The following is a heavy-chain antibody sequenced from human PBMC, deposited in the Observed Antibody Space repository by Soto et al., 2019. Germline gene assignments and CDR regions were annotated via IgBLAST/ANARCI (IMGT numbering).Heavy chain of an antibody. D-gene: IGHD1-20*01. V-gene: IGHV1-18*01. CDR1: GYTFTSYG. J-gene: IGHJ4*02. CDR3: ALHNWNDAGYFDY. Sequence: ASVKVSCKASGYTFTSYGISWVRQAPGQGLEWMGWISAYNGNTNYAQKLQGRVTMTTDTSTSTAYTELRSLRSDDTAVYYCALHNWNDAGYFDYWGQGTLVTVSS. CDR2: ISAYNGNT.